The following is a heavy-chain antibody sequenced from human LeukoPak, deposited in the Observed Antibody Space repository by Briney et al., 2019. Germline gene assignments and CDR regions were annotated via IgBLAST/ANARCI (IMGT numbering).Heavy chain of an antibody. CDR1: GFTFSSCA. J-gene: IGHJ6*03. CDR2: ISSSSSYI. V-gene: IGHV3-21*01. CDR3: ARGGTGGDYYYMDV. Sequence: PGGSLRLSCAASGFTFSSCAMSWVRQAPGKGLEWVSSISSSSSYIYYADSVKGRFTISRDNAKNSLYLQMNSLRAEDTAVYYCARGGTGGDYYYMDVWGKGTTATISS. D-gene: IGHD1-26*01.